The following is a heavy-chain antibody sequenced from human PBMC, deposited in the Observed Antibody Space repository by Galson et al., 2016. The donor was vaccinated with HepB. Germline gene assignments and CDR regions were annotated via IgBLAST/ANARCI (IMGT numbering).Heavy chain of an antibody. CDR3: ARLKRFLEWMPETYYAHYGMDV. J-gene: IGHJ6*02. V-gene: IGHV1-69*13. CDR2: TIPESNTT. CDR1: GYTFNSYG. Sequence: SVKVSCKASGYTFNSYGFGWVRQAPGQGLEWVGRTIPESNTTNHAQKFRGRITMTADDSTSTAHMQLSGLTSEDTAVYYCARLKRFLEWMPETYYAHYGMDVWGQGTTVTVSS. D-gene: IGHD3-3*01.